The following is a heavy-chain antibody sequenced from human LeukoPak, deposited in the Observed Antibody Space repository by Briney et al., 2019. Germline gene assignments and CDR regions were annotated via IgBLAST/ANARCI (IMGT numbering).Heavy chain of an antibody. V-gene: IGHV4-34*01. D-gene: IGHD6-19*01. CDR2: INHSGST. J-gene: IGHJ1*01. CDR3: ARGLGSGSDRAPAEYFQH. CDR1: GGSFSGYY. Sequence: PSETLSLTCAVYGGSFSGYYWSWIRQPPGKGLEWIGEINHSGSTNYNPSLKSRVTISVDTSKNQFSLKLSSVTAAHTAVYYCARGLGSGSDRAPAEYFQHWGQGPLVTVSS.